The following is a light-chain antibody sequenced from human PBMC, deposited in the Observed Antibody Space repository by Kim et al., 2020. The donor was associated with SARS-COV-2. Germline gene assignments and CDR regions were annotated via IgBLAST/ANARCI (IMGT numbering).Light chain of an antibody. CDR3: QAWDSSTEV. Sequence: SYELTQPPSVSVSPGQTASITCSGDKLGDKYACWYQQKPGQSPVLAIYQDSKRPSGIPERFSGSNSGNTATLTISGTQAMDEADYYCQAWDSSTEVFGGGTKVTVL. CDR1: KLGDKY. CDR2: QDS. J-gene: IGLJ3*02. V-gene: IGLV3-1*01.